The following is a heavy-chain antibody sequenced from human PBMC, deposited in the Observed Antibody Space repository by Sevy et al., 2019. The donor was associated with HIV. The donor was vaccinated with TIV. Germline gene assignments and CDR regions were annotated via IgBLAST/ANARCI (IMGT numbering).Heavy chain of an antibody. D-gene: IGHD4-17*01. CDR3: ARAPYGDYGIDY. V-gene: IGHV4-4*02. CDR2: IYHSGST. J-gene: IGHJ4*02. CDR1: GGSISSSNW. Sequence: SETLSLTCAVSGGSISSSNWWSWVRQPPGKWLEWIGEIYHSGSTNYNPSLKSRVTISVDKSKNQFSLKLSSVTAADTAVYYCARAPYGDYGIDYWGQGTLVTVSS.